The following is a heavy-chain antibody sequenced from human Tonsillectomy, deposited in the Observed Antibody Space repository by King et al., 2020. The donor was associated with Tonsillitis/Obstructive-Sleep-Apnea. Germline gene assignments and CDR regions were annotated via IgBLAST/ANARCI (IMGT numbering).Heavy chain of an antibody. V-gene: IGHV4-31*03. D-gene: IGHD6-6*01. Sequence: QLQESGPGLVKPSQTLSLTCTVSGGSISGGGYYWSWIRQHPGKGLEWIGYIYYSGSTYYNPSLKSRVTISVDTSKNQFSLKLSSVTAADTAVYYCARDGHETSSPFSFDYWGQGTLVTVSS. CDR3: ARDGHETSSPFSFDY. CDR1: GGSISGGGYY. J-gene: IGHJ4*02. CDR2: IYYSGST.